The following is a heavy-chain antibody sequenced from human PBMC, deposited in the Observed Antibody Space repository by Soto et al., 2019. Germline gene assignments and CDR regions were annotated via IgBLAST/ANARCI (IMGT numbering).Heavy chain of an antibody. CDR3: ARDGGDFDY. D-gene: IGHD3-16*01. CDR2: ISHDGNKK. Sequence: QVQLVESGGGVVQPGRSLRLSCATSGFIFNSYGIHWLRQAPGKGLEWLAIISHDGNKKYYADSVKGRFTISRDNSKNTVYLQMDSLRVEDTAVYYCARDGGDFDYWGQGTLVTVSS. V-gene: IGHV3-33*05. CDR1: GFIFNSYG. J-gene: IGHJ4*02.